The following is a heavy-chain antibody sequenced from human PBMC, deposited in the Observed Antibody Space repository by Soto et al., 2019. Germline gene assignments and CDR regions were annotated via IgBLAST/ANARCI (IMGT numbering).Heavy chain of an antibody. J-gene: IGHJ3*01. Sequence: PSETLSLTCTVSGDSISSYFWTWVRQPPGKALEWIGYMFHSGRTNYNPSLTSRVTMSADTSNNQFSLTLTSVTAADTAVYYCAKAVKYYDSSGYDASAFWGQGIMVTGSS. CDR3: AKAVKYYDSSGYDASAF. V-gene: IGHV4-59*01. D-gene: IGHD3-22*01. CDR1: GDSISSYF. CDR2: MFHSGRT.